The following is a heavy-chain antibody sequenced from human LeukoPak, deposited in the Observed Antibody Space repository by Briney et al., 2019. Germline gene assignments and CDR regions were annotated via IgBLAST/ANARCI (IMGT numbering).Heavy chain of an antibody. CDR2: IYHSGRT. Sequence: SETLSLTCAVSGGSISSGNWWSWVRQPPGKGLEWIGEIYHSGRTNYNPSLKSRVTISVDTSKNQFSLKLSSVTAADTAMYYCARDSGRYYYGSGSSLHLDYWGQGTLVSVSS. D-gene: IGHD3-10*01. CDR1: GGSISSGNW. V-gene: IGHV4-4*02. CDR3: ARDSGRYYYGSGSSLHLDY. J-gene: IGHJ4*02.